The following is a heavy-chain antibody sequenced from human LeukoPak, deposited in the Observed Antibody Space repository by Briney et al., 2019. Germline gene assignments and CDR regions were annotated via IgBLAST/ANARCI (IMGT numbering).Heavy chain of an antibody. J-gene: IGHJ4*02. D-gene: IGHD3-22*01. CDR1: GFTFSSYE. CDR3: ARGYPSVGYYDSSAYPYFFDY. V-gene: IGHV3-48*03. CDR2: ISSSGSAI. Sequence: LPGGSLRLSCAASGFTFSSYEMNWVRQAPGKGLEWVSYISSSGSAIYYADSVKGRFTISRDNAKDSLYVQMNGLRAEDTAVYYCARGYPSVGYYDSSAYPYFFDYWGQGTLVTVSS.